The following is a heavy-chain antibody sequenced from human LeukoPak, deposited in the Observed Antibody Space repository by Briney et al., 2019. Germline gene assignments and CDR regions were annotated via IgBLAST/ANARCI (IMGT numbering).Heavy chain of an antibody. J-gene: IGHJ6*02. CDR3: ARGDCSGGSCYYPV. V-gene: IGHV1-69*13. Sequence: SVKVSCKASGGTFSSYAISWVRQAPGQGLEWMGGIIPIFGTANYAQKFQGRVTITADESTSTAYMELSSLRSEDTVVYYCARGDCSGGSCYYPVWGQGTTVTVSS. CDR1: GGTFSSYA. D-gene: IGHD2-15*01. CDR2: IIPIFGTA.